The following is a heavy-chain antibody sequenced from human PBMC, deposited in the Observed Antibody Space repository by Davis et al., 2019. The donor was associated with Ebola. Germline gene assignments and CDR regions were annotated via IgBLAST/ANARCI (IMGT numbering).Heavy chain of an antibody. CDR3: ARTSIVGTTTTASDI. V-gene: IGHV1-18*01. Sequence: ASVKVSCKASGYTFRNSAISWVRQAPGQGLEWMGWISAYNGNTNYAKILQGRVTMTTDTSTGTAYMELRSLRSDDTAVYFCARTSIVGTTTTASDIWGQGTKVTVSS. CDR1: GYTFRNSA. CDR2: ISAYNGNT. D-gene: IGHD1-26*01. J-gene: IGHJ3*02.